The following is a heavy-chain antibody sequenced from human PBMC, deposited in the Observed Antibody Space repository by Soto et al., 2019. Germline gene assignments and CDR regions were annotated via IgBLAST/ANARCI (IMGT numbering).Heavy chain of an antibody. V-gene: IGHV3-23*01. CDR1: GFTFSSYA. J-gene: IGHJ4*02. Sequence: PGVSLRLSFAASGFTFSSYAMSWVRQAQGKGLEWASAISGSGGSTYYADSVKGRFTISRDNSKNTLYLQMNSLRAEDTAVYYCAKDLRDYYDSSGWYRLFDYWGQGTLVTVSS. CDR2: ISGSGGST. D-gene: IGHD3-22*01. CDR3: AKDLRDYYDSSGWYRLFDY.